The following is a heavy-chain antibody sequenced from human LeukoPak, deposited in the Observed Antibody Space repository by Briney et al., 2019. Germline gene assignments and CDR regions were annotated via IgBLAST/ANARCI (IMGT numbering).Heavy chain of an antibody. J-gene: IGHJ6*03. CDR3: ARDSAYYYGSGSSYMDV. CDR2: IYTSGST. D-gene: IGHD3-10*01. Sequence: SETLSLTCTVSGGSISSGSYYWSWIRQPAGKGLEWIGRIYTSGSTNYNPSLKSRVTISVDTSKNQFSLKLSSVTAADTAVYYCARDSAYYYGSGSSYMDVWGKGTTVTVSS. CDR1: GGSISSGSYY. V-gene: IGHV4-61*02.